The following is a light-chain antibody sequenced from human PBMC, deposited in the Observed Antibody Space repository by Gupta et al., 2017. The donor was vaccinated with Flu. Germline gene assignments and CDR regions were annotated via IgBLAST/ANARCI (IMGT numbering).Light chain of an antibody. J-gene: IGKJ1*01. Sequence: TLSVSPGERDTLSCRASQRISSKVAWYQQKPGQAPRLLIYDAYTRPTGVPVRFSGGGSGTEFTLTINSLQSEDFAIYYCQQYDTWPPWTLGQGTKVEIK. CDR3: QQYDTWPPWT. V-gene: IGKV3-15*01. CDR2: DAY. CDR1: QRISSK.